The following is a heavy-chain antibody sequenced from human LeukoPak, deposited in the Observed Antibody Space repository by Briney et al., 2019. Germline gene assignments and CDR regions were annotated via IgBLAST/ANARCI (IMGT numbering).Heavy chain of an antibody. CDR1: GYTFTGYY. D-gene: IGHD1-26*01. CDR2: MNPNSGNT. CDR3: ARGLSDRYYYYYYMDV. J-gene: IGHJ6*03. Sequence: ASVKVSCKASGYTFTGYYMHWVRQATGQGLEWMGWMNPNSGNTGYAQKFQGRVTMTRNTSISTAYMELSSLRSEDTAVYYCARGLSDRYYYYYYMDVWGKGTTVTISS. V-gene: IGHV1-8*02.